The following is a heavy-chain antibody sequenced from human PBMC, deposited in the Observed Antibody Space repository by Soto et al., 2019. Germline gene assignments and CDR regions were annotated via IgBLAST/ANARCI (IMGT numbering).Heavy chain of an antibody. V-gene: IGHV4-34*01. CDR3: ARDLGLRAAGDLYYYYMDV. J-gene: IGHJ6*03. D-gene: IGHD5-12*01. Sequence: QVRLQQWGAGLLKPSETLSLTCAVYGGSFSGYYWNWIRQPPGKGLEWIGEIDHSGSTKYNPSLKSRVTISVDTSKNQFSLNVNSETATVTAVYYCARDLGLRAAGDLYYYYMDVWGKGTTVTVSS. CDR2: IDHSGST. CDR1: GGSFSGYY.